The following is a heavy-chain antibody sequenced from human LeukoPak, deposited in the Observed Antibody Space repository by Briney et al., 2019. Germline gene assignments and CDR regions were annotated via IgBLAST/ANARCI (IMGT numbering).Heavy chain of an antibody. D-gene: IGHD6-13*01. CDR2: ISDDGSSK. Sequence: GGSLRLSCAASGFTFSNYAMHWVRQAPGKGLAWVAAISDDGSSKFYSDSVKSRFTISRDNSKNTLYLQMNSLRAEDTAVYYCAKDMYSSSWYYFDYWGQGTLVTVSS. CDR3: AKDMYSSSWYYFDY. CDR1: GFTFSNYA. V-gene: IGHV3-30-3*01. J-gene: IGHJ4*02.